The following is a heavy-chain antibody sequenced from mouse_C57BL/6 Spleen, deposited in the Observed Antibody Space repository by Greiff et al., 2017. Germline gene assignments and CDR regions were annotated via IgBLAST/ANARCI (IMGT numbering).Heavy chain of an antibody. CDR2: INPNYGTT. D-gene: IGHD2-2*01. CDR1: GYSFTDYN. V-gene: IGHV1-39*01. Sequence: VQLQQSGPELVKPGASVKISCKASGYSFTDYNMNWVKQSNGQSLEWIGVINPNYGTTSYNQKFKGKATLTVDQSSSTAYMQLNSLTSEDSAVYYCARHGRLWLRRAWFAYWGQGTLVTVSA. CDR3: ARHGRLWLRRAWFAY. J-gene: IGHJ3*01.